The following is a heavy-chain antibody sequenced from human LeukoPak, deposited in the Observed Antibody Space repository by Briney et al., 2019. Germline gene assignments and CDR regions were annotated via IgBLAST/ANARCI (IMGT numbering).Heavy chain of an antibody. CDR3: ARDPRLWFGESDLDS. Sequence: PGGSLRLSCAASGFTFCSYAMHWVRQAPGKGLEWVAVISYDGSNKYYADSVKGRFTISRDNSKNTLYLQMNSLRAEDTAVYYCARDPRLWFGESDLDSWGQGTLVTVSS. D-gene: IGHD3-10*01. V-gene: IGHV3-30*04. CDR1: GFTFCSYA. CDR2: ISYDGSNK. J-gene: IGHJ4*02.